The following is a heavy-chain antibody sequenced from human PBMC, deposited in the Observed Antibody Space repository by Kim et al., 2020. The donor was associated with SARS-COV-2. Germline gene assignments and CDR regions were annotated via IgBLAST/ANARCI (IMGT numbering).Heavy chain of an antibody. D-gene: IGHD2-15*01. V-gene: IGHV4-39*07. CDR1: GGSISSSSYY. Sequence: SETLSLTCTVSGGSISSSSYYWGWIRQPPGKGLEWIGSIYYSGSTYYNPSLKSRVTISVDTSKNQFSLKLSSVTAADTAVYYCASEKRTYIVVVVAANGGYFDYWGQGTLVTVSS. J-gene: IGHJ4*02. CDR3: ASEKRTYIVVVVAANGGYFDY. CDR2: IYYSGST.